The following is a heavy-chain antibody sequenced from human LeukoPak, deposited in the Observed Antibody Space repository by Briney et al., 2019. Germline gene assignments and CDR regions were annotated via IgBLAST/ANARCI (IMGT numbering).Heavy chain of an antibody. CDR1: GGTFSSYA. V-gene: IGHV1-69*13. Sequence: GASVKVSCKASGGTFSSYAISWVRQAPGQGLEWMGGIIPIFGTANYAQKFQGRVTITADESTSTAYMELSSLRAEDTAVYYCARSTPYGDYLFGGHDYWGLGTLVTVSS. D-gene: IGHD4-17*01. CDR3: ARSTPYGDYLFGGHDY. CDR2: IIPIFGTA. J-gene: IGHJ4*02.